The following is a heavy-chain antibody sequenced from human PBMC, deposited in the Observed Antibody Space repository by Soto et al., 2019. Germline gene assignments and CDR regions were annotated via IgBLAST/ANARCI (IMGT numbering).Heavy chain of an antibody. J-gene: IGHJ4*02. CDR2: INHSGST. CDR3: ARGVGKRIQLWPKPWYFDY. Sequence: SETLSLTCAVYGGSFSGYYWSWIRQPPGKGLEWIGEINHSGSTNYNPSLKSRVTISVDTSRNQFSLKLSSVTAADTAVYYCARGVGKRIQLWPKPWYFDYWGQGTLVTVSS. V-gene: IGHV4-34*01. D-gene: IGHD5-18*01. CDR1: GGSFSGYY.